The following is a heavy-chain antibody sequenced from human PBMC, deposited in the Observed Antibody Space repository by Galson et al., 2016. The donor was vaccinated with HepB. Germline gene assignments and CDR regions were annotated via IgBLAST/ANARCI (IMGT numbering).Heavy chain of an antibody. J-gene: IGHJ2*01. V-gene: IGHV4-4*02. CDR2: IFHSGIT. Sequence: SLRLSCAASGLTFSRYWMTWVRQPPGKGLEWIGEIFHSGITNYNPSLKSRLTISIDKSKNQFSLKLSSVTAADTALYYCARDQGGYFDLWSRGALVTVSS. CDR1: GLTFSRYW. CDR3: ARDQGGYFDL.